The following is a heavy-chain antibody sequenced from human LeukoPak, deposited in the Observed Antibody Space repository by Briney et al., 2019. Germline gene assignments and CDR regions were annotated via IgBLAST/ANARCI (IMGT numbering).Heavy chain of an antibody. D-gene: IGHD6-13*01. CDR1: GFTYSTYS. CDR3: ARETAAGFDY. CDR2: ISTSSYI. Sequence: GGSLRLSCAASGFTYSTYSMNWVRQAPGKGLEWVSSISTSSYINYADSVKGRFTISRDNAKNSLYLQMNSLRAEDTAVYYCARETAAGFDYWGQGTLVTVSS. V-gene: IGHV3-21*01. J-gene: IGHJ4*02.